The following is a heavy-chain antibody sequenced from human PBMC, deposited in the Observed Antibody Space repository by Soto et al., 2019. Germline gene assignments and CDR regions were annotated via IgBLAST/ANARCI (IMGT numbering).Heavy chain of an antibody. CDR3: ARGQICNFVKCSNWFDP. J-gene: IGHJ5*02. V-gene: IGHV4-4*02. Sequence: SETLSLTCGVSGGSISSPNWWIWARHFPGKGLEWIGEIFHTGSVNYNTSLKSRVTLSLDKSKNQFSLKLTSVTAADTAVYFCARGQICNFVKCSNWFDPWGQGTLVTVSS. D-gene: IGHD3-9*01. CDR2: IFHTGSV. CDR1: GGSISSPNW.